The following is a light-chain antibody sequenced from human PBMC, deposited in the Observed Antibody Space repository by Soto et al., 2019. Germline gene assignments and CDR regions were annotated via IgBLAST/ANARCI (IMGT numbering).Light chain of an antibody. CDR3: QHRIDLWT. V-gene: IGKV3-11*01. CDR2: DAS. CDR1: QSLNNY. Sequence: EIVWTQSPATLSLSTGERATLSCRASQSLNNYLGWYQQKPVQAPRLLISDASNRATGIPARFSGSGSGTDFTLTISSLEPEDSAVYYCQHRIDLWTFGQGTKVDIK. J-gene: IGKJ1*01.